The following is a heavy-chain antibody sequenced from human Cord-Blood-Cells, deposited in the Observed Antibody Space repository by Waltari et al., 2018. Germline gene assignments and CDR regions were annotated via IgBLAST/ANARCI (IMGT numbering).Heavy chain of an antibody. CDR1: GGPFSSYA. Sequence: QVQLVQSGAEVKKPGSSVKVSCKASGGPFSSYAISWVRQAPGQGLGWMGGIIPIFGTANVAQKFPGRVTITADKSTSTAYMELSSLRSEDTAVYYCARARYSSSWSSDLDYWGQGTLVTVSS. D-gene: IGHD6-13*01. V-gene: IGHV1-69*06. CDR2: IIPIFGTA. J-gene: IGHJ4*02. CDR3: ARARYSSSWSSDLDY.